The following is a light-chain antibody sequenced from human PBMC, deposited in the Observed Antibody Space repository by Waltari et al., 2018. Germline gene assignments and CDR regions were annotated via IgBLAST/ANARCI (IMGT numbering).Light chain of an antibody. CDR1: SSDVGGYNY. Sequence: QSALTQPASVSGSPGQSITISCTGTSSDVGGYNYVSWYQQHPGNAPKLMIYDVSNRPSELCNRFSGSKAGNTASLTISGLQAEDDADYYCSSYTSSSTLVVFGGGTKLTVL. J-gene: IGLJ2*01. V-gene: IGLV2-14*01. CDR3: SSYTSSSTLVV. CDR2: DVS.